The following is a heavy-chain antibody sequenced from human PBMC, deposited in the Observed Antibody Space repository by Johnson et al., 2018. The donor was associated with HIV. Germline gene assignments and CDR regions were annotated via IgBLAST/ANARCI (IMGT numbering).Heavy chain of an antibody. D-gene: IGHD5-24*01. V-gene: IGHV3-66*01. CDR2: ISSGGST. CDR3: ARACRDGYTCDAFDI. Sequence: VQLVESGGGVVRPGGSLRLSCVASAFTVSRKYMTWVRQAPGKGLEWVSVISSGGSTYYADSVNGRFTISRDNSKNTLYLQMNSLRAEDTAVYYCARACRDGYTCDAFDIWGQGTMVTVSS. CDR1: AFTVSRKY. J-gene: IGHJ3*02.